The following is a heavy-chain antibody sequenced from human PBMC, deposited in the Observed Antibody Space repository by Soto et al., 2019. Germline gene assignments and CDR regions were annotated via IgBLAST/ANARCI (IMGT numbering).Heavy chain of an antibody. D-gene: IGHD2-21*02. Sequence: QVQLVQSGAEVKKPGSSVKVSCKASGGTFSSYAISWVRQAPGQGLEWMGGIIPIFGKANYAQKFQGRVTITADESTSTAYMERSSLRSEDTAVYYCARHYCGGDCYSRGYFDYWGQGTLVTVSS. J-gene: IGHJ4*02. CDR2: IIPIFGKA. V-gene: IGHV1-69*01. CDR1: GGTFSSYA. CDR3: ARHYCGGDCYSRGYFDY.